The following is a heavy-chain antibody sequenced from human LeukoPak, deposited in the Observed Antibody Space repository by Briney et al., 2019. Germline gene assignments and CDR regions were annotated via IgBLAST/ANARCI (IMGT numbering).Heavy chain of an antibody. CDR2: IYYSGST. CDR1: GGSISSYY. CDR3: ARLKYYYDNSGYRAEYFQH. V-gene: IGHV4-59*01. J-gene: IGHJ1*01. Sequence: SETLSLTCTVSGGSISSYYWSWIRQPPGKGLEWIGYIYYSGSTNYNPYLKSRVTISVYTSKNQFSLKLSSVTAADTAVYYCARLKYYYDNSGYRAEYFQHWGQGTLVTVSS. D-gene: IGHD3-22*01.